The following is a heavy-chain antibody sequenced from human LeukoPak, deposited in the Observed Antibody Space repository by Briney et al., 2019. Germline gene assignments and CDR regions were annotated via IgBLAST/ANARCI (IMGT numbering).Heavy chain of an antibody. J-gene: IGHJ6*03. CDR1: GFTFSNYA. Sequence: GGSLRLSCAASGFTFSNYAMIWVRQAPGKGLECVSTLNGESTFIYYADSVKGRFTTSRDNSKNTLYLQMTNVRPEDTAIYYCARNEAGYHYYTGVWGEGTTVTVSS. D-gene: IGHD1-14*01. CDR2: LNGESTFI. V-gene: IGHV3-23*01. CDR3: ARNEAGYHYYTGV.